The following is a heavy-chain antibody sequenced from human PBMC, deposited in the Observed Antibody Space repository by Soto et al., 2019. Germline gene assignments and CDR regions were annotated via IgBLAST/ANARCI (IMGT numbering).Heavy chain of an antibody. CDR1: GGSMSSYY. J-gene: IGHJ6*02. CDR2: ISYSGST. V-gene: IGHV4-59*01. Sequence: SETLSLTCTVSGGSMSSYYWTWLRQSPGRGLEWIGYISYSGSTYYNPSLKSRVTISADTSKNQFSLRMNSMIAADTAVYYCARYSSNWFQTEGMDVWGQGTTVTVSS. D-gene: IGHD6-13*01. CDR3: ARYSSNWFQTEGMDV.